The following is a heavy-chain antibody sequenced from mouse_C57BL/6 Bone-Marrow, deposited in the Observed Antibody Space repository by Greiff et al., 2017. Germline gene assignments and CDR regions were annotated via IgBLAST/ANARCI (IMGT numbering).Heavy chain of an antibody. J-gene: IGHJ1*03. V-gene: IGHV1-52*01. CDR1: GYTFTSYW. Sequence: QVQLQQPGAELVRPGSSVKLSCKASGYTFTSYWMHWVKQRPIQGLEWIGNIDPSDSETHYNQKFQDKATLTVDKSSSTADRQRSSLTSEDSAVYYWATRRHWYFDVWGTGTTVTVSS. CDR3: ATRRHWYFDV. CDR2: IDPSDSET.